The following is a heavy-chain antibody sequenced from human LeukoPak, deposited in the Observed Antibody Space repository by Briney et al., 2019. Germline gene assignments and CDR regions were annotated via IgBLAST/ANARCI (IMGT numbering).Heavy chain of an antibody. CDR2: ISGSGGST. J-gene: IGHJ6*03. Sequence: PGGSLRLSCAASGFTFSSYAMRWVRQAPGKGLEWVSAISGSGGSTYYADPVKGRFAISGDNSKNTLYLQMNSLRVEDTALYYCARRGVTVRAPPYMDVWGKGTTVTVSS. D-gene: IGHD1-26*01. CDR1: GFTFSSYA. V-gene: IGHV3-23*01. CDR3: ARRGVTVRAPPYMDV.